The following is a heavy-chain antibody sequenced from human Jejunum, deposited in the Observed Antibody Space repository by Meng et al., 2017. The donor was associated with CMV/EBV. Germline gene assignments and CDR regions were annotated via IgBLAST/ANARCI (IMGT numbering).Heavy chain of an antibody. V-gene: IGHV7-4-1*02. D-gene: IGHD5-18*01. CDR3: TRGAGAHTAKYDF. J-gene: IGHJ4*02. Sequence: QVQLVQSGSELKKPGASVKVSCKASGYTFTNYAINWVRQAPGQGLEYMGWIETKTGNPAYAPDFTGRFVFSMDTSVSTAYLEISSLRAEDTAVYYCTRGAGAHTAKYDFWGRGTLVTVSS. CDR2: IETKTGNP. CDR1: GYTFTNYA.